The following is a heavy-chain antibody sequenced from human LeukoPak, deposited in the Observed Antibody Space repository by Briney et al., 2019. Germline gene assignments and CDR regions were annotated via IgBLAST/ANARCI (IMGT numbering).Heavy chain of an antibody. CDR1: DASLNTNF. CDR3: ARGGYDFDL. Sequence: PSETLSLTCTVSDASLNTNFWSWIRQPPGMRLEWIGYIYYTGSTNYNPSLNSRVTISLDTSKNQVSLNLTSVTAADTAVYYCARGGYDFDLWGQGALVTVSS. J-gene: IGHJ4*02. V-gene: IGHV4-59*01. D-gene: IGHD5-12*01. CDR2: IYYTGST.